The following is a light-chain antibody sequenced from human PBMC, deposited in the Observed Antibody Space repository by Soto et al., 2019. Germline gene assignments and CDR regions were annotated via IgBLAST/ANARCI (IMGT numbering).Light chain of an antibody. CDR2: DAS. CDR3: QQRRNWPPT. V-gene: IGKV3-11*01. J-gene: IGKJ4*01. CDR1: QRISSS. Sequence: EIVLTQSPGTLSLPPGERVTLSCRASQRISSSLAWYQQKPGQAPRLLIYDASNRATGIPARFSGSGSGTDFTLTISSLEPEDFALYYCQQRRNWPPTFGGGTKVEIK.